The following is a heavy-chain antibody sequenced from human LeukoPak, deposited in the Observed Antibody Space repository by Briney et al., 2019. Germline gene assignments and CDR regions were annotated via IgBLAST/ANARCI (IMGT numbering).Heavy chain of an antibody. Sequence: HPGGSLRLSCAASGFTFSSYAMHWVRQAPGKGPEWVAVISFHGTNKFYADSVKGRFTISRDNSSNTLYLQMNSLRPDDAALYYCARDQASGSRRGDCDYWGQGTLVTVSS. J-gene: IGHJ4*02. V-gene: IGHV3-30*04. D-gene: IGHD1-26*01. CDR3: ARDQASGSRRGDCDY. CDR1: GFTFSSYA. CDR2: ISFHGTNK.